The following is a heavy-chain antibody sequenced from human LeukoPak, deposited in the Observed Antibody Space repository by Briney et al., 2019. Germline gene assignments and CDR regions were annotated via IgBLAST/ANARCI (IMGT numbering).Heavy chain of an antibody. CDR3: ARDSHSYGRLYYFDY. CDR2: ISGSSSTT. CDR1: EFTFSTYS. J-gene: IGHJ4*02. V-gene: IGHV3-48*01. D-gene: IGHD5-18*01. Sequence: GGSLRLSCAASEFTFSTYSMNWVRQAPGKGLDWVSYISGSSSTTYYADSVKGRFTISRDNAKNSLYLQMNSLRAEDTAVYYCARDSHSYGRLYYFDYWGQGTLVTVSS.